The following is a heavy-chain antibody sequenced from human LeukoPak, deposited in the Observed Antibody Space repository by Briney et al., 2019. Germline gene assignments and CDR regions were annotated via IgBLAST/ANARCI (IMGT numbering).Heavy chain of an antibody. Sequence: SETLSLTCTVSGGSISSSSYYWGWIRQPPGKGLEWIGSIYYSGSTYYNPSLKSRVTISVDTSKNQFSLKLSSVTAADTAVYYCARVEYGGNFDYWGQGTLVTVSS. V-gene: IGHV4-39*01. CDR1: GGSISSSSYY. D-gene: IGHD4-23*01. J-gene: IGHJ4*02. CDR2: IYYSGST. CDR3: ARVEYGGNFDY.